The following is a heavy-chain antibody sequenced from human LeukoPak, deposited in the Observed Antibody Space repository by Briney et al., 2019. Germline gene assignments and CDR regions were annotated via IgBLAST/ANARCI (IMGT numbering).Heavy chain of an antibody. Sequence: SETLSLTCTVSGGSISSYYWSWIRQPAGKGLEWIGRIYTSGSTNYNPSLKSRVTISVDTSKNQFSLKLSSVTAADTAVYYCASRSSWYPFGYWGQGTLVTVSS. D-gene: IGHD6-13*01. CDR1: GGSISSYY. CDR3: ASRSSWYPFGY. J-gene: IGHJ4*02. CDR2: IYTSGST. V-gene: IGHV4-4*07.